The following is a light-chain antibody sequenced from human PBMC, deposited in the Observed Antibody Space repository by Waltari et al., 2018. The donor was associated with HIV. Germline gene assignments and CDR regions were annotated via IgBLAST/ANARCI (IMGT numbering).Light chain of an antibody. CDR1: SSDIGAYDF. Sequence: QSALTQPPSAYASLGQAVTISCTGTSSDIGAYDFVSWFQQHPHSAPKLLLYEVTRRPATVSDRFSGSRSGNTAFLTVAGLQPDDSATYFCSSYGDSLKVLFGGGTNVTVL. CDR2: EVT. V-gene: IGLV2-8*01. J-gene: IGLJ2*01. CDR3: SSYGDSLKVL.